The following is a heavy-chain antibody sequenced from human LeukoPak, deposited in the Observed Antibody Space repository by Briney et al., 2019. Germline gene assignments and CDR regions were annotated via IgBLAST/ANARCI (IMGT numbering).Heavy chain of an antibody. CDR2: IIPILGIA. J-gene: IGHJ4*02. V-gene: IGHV1-69*02. D-gene: IGHD3-10*01. CDR3: ARGDYGSGSYYNGAAY. CDR1: GGTFSSYT. Sequence: ASVKVSCKASGGTFSSYTISWVRQAPGQGLEWMGRIIPILGIANYAQKFQGRVTITADKSTSTAYMELSSLRSEDTAVYYCARGDYGSGSYYNGAAYWGQGTLVTVSS.